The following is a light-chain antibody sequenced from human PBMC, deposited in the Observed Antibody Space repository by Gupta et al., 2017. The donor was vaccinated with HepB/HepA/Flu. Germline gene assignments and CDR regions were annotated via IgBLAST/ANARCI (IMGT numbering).Light chain of an antibody. CDR3: QSADSSGTRVV. CDR2: KES. CDR1: ALAKQY. J-gene: IGLJ2*01. V-gene: IGLV3-25*03. Sequence: SSALTQPPSVSLPPGQPTKITGSGYALAKQYAYWYQQKPGQAPVLVIYKESERPSGIPERFSGSSSGTTVTLTISGVQAEDEADYYCQSADSSGTRVVFGGGTKLTVL.